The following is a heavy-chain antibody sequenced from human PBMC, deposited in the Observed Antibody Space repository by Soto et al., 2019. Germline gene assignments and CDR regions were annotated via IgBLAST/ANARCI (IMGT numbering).Heavy chain of an antibody. V-gene: IGHV4-59*01. CDR3: ARSTGGEFDP. D-gene: IGHD2-21*01. J-gene: IGHJ5*02. CDR2: VYSSGST. Sequence: QVHLQESGPGLVKPSETLSLTCTVSGGSISSYFWNWIRQRPGKGLEWVGYVYSSGSTNYNPSLKSRVTISLDTSNSHFSLKLTSLTLADTAVYYCARSTGGEFDPWGQGTLVTVSS. CDR1: GGSISSYF.